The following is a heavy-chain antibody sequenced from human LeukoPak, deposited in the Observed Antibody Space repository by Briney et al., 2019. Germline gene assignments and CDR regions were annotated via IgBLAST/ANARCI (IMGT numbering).Heavy chain of an antibody. CDR2: ISGSGGNT. J-gene: IGHJ4*02. D-gene: IGHD4-23*01. V-gene: IGHV3-23*01. CDR3: AKDFATMVTGFDS. CDR1: GFTFSSYA. Sequence: GGSLRHSCEVSGFTFSSYAMSWVRQAPGKGLEWVSSISGSGGNTYYADSVKGRFTISRDNSKSTLYLQMNSLRAEDTAVYYCAKDFATMVTGFDSWGQGTLVTVSS.